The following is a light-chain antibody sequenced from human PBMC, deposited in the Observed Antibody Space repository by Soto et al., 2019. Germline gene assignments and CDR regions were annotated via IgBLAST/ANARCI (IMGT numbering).Light chain of an antibody. V-gene: IGLV2-14*03. Sequence: QSALTQPASVSGSPGQSITISCTGTSSDVGGYNYVSWFQHHPGKVPKLMIYDVSHRPSGVSDRFSGSKSGTTASLTISGLQAEDEADYYCCSFTNSYTWVFGGGTKLTVL. CDR1: SSDVGGYNY. J-gene: IGLJ3*02. CDR3: CSFTNSYTWV. CDR2: DVS.